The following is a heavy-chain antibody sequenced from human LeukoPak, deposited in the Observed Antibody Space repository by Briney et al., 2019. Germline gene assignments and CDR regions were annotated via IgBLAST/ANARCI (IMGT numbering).Heavy chain of an antibody. CDR3: ARVVRQLVRWYYYYYMDV. J-gene: IGHJ6*03. V-gene: IGHV3-21*01. Sequence: GGSLRLSCAASGFTFSSYSMNWVRQAPGKGLEWVSSISSSSSYIYYADSVKGRFTISRDNAKNSLYLQMNSLRAEDTAVYYCARVVRQLVRWYYYYYMDVWGKGTTVTVSS. CDR2: ISSSSSYI. D-gene: IGHD6-6*01. CDR1: GFTFSSYS.